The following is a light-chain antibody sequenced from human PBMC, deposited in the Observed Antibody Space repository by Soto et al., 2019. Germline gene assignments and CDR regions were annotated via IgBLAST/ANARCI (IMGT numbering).Light chain of an antibody. CDR3: QQYHAWPIN. Sequence: TQSPATLSLSPGERATLSCRASQSIHTSLAWYQQKSGKPPRLVIYDSTLRANGVPDRFSGSGSGTEFTLTISSLQSEDCAIYYCQQYHAWPINFGGGTKVDIK. CDR1: QSIHTS. V-gene: IGKV3D-15*01. J-gene: IGKJ4*01. CDR2: DST.